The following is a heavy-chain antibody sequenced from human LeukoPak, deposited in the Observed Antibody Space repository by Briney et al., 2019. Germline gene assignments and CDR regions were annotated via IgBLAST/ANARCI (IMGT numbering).Heavy chain of an antibody. CDR2: ISGSGGST. J-gene: IGHJ4*02. V-gene: IGHV3-23*01. D-gene: IGHD2-15*01. Sequence: GGSLRLSCAASGFTFSSYAMSWVRQAPGKGLEWVSAISGSGGSTYYADSVKGRFTISRDNSKNTLYLQMNSLRAEDTAVYYCAKSPLVTRVVPTSFDYWGQGTLVTVSS. CDR1: GFTFSSYA. CDR3: AKSPLVTRVVPTSFDY.